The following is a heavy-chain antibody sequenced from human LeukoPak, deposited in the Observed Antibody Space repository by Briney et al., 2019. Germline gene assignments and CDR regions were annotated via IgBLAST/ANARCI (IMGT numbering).Heavy chain of an antibody. Sequence: GESLRLSCAASGFTFSDYYMSWIRQAPGKGLEWVSYISSSGSTIYYADSVKGRFTISRDNAKNSLYLQMNSLRAEDTAVYYCARDVSYYYYMDVWGKGTTVTISS. CDR2: ISSSGSTI. CDR3: ARDVSYYYYMDV. V-gene: IGHV3-11*01. CDR1: GFTFSDYY. J-gene: IGHJ6*03.